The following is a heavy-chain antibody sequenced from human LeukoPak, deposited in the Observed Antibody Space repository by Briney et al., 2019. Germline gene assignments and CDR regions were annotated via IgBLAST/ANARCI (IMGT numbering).Heavy chain of an antibody. D-gene: IGHD6-13*01. V-gene: IGHV3-30*18. CDR2: ISYDGSNK. J-gene: IGHJ4*02. CDR1: GFTFSSYG. CDR3: AKDSAADY. Sequence: GGSLRLSCAASGFTFSSYGMHWVRQAPGKGLEWVAVISYDGSNKYYADSVKGRFTISRDNSKNTLYLQMNSLRAEDTAVYYCAKDSAADYWGQGTLVTVSS.